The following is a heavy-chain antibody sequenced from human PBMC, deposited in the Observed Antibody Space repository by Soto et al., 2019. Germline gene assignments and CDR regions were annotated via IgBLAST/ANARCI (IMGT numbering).Heavy chain of an antibody. CDR2: IYHSGST. J-gene: IGHJ4*02. D-gene: IGHD4-17*01. CDR3: ARGMPTVTTFDY. CDR1: GGSISSGGYS. Sequence: QLQLQESGSGLVKPSQTLSLTCAVSGGSISSGGYSCNWIRQPPVKGLEWIGYIYHSGSTYYIPSIKSRVTIAVHRSKNQFSLKLSSVTAAETAVYYCARGMPTVTTFDYWGQGTLVTVSS. V-gene: IGHV4-30-2*01.